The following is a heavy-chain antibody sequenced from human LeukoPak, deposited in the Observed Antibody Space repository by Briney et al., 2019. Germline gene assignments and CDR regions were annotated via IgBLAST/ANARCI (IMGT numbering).Heavy chain of an antibody. D-gene: IGHD3-3*01. CDR2: IYYSGST. CDR1: GGSISSSSYY. Sequence: SETLSLTFTVSGGSISSSSYYWGWIRQPPGKGLKWIGSIYYSGSTYYNPSLKSRVTISVDTSKNQFSLKLSSVTAADTAVYYCARGDFWSGYQRNWFDPWGQGTLVTVSS. CDR3: ARGDFWSGYQRNWFDP. V-gene: IGHV4-39*01. J-gene: IGHJ5*02.